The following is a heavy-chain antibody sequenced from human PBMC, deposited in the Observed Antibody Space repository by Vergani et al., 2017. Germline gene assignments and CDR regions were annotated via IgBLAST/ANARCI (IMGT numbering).Heavy chain of an antibody. Sequence: QLQLQESGPGLVKPSETLSLTCTVSGGSISSSSYYWGWIRQPPGKGLEWIGSIYYSGSTYYNPSLKSRVTISVDTSKNQFSLKLSSVTAADTAVYYCARGGGYDSEKLLDYWGQGTLVTVSS. D-gene: IGHD5-12*01. CDR2: IYYSGST. CDR1: GGSISSSSYY. V-gene: IGHV4-39*07. J-gene: IGHJ4*02. CDR3: ARGGGYDSEKLLDY.